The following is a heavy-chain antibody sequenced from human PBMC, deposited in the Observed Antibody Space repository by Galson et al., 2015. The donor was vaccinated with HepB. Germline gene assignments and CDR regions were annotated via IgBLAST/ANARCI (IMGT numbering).Heavy chain of an antibody. Sequence: TLSLTCTVSGGSISSGDYYWSWIRQPPGKGLEWIGYIYYSGSTYYNPSLKSRVTISVDTSKNQFSLKLSSVTAADTAVYYCASGWVSVKYSSSSNWFDPWGQGTLVTVSS. J-gene: IGHJ5*02. CDR3: ASGWVSVKYSSSSNWFDP. V-gene: IGHV4-30-4*01. D-gene: IGHD6-13*01. CDR2: IYYSGST. CDR1: GGSISSGDYY.